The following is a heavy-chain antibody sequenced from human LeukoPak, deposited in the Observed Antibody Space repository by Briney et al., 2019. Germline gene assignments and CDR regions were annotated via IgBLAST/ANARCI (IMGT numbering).Heavy chain of an antibody. CDR2: IYSGGNT. Sequence: GGSLRLPCAASGFIVSSNYMSWVRQAPGKGLEWVSVIYSGGNTYYADSVKGRFIISRDNSKSTLYLQMNSLRAEDTAVYYCARSRVVATTSPFDYWGQGTLVTVSS. V-gene: IGHV3-53*01. CDR1: GFIVSSNY. D-gene: IGHD2-15*01. J-gene: IGHJ4*02. CDR3: ARSRVVATTSPFDY.